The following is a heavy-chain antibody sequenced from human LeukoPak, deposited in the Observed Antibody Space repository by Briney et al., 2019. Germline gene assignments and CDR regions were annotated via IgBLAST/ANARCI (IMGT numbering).Heavy chain of an antibody. V-gene: IGHV1-18*01. J-gene: IGHJ6*04. D-gene: IGHD2-15*01. Sequence: ASVKVSCKASGYTFTSYGISWVRQAPGQGLEWMGWISAYNGNTNYAQKLQGRVTMTTDTSTSTAYMELRSLRSDDTAVYYCARERVCSGGSCYRGYYYYGMDVWGKGTTVTVSS. CDR1: GYTFTSYG. CDR3: ARERVCSGGSCYRGYYYYGMDV. CDR2: ISAYNGNT.